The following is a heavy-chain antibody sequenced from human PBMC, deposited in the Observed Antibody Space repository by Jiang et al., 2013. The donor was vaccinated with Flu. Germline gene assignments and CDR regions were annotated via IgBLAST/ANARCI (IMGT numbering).Heavy chain of an antibody. V-gene: IGHV1-69*05. CDR2: IIPIFGRP. CDR3: ASATDYGGNSY. CDR1: GGTFSNYA. D-gene: IGHD4-23*01. J-gene: IGHJ4*02. Sequence: GAEVKKPGSSVKVSCKASGGTFSNYAISWVRQAPGQGLEWMGGIIPIFGRPNYAQKFQGRVTMTRDTSTSTVYMELSSLRSEDTAVYYCASATDYGGNSYWGQGTLVTVSS.